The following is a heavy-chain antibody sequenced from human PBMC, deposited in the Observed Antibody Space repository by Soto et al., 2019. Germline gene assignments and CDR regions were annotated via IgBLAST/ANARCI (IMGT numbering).Heavy chain of an antibody. D-gene: IGHD4-17*01. CDR2: IYYSGST. J-gene: IGHJ4*02. V-gene: IGHV4-31*03. Sequence: TLSLTCTVSGGSISSGGYHWSWIRQHPGKGLEWIGYIYYSGSTYYNPSLKSRVTISVDTSKNQFSLKLSSVTAADTAVYYCARARGTTSRYYFEYWGQGTLVTVSP. CDR3: ARARGTTSRYYFEY. CDR1: GGSISSGGYH.